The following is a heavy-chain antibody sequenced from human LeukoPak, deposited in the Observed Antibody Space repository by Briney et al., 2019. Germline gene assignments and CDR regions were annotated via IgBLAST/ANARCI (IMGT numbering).Heavy chain of an antibody. Sequence: SQTLSLTCTVSGGSISSGSYYWSWIRQPAGKGLEWIGRIYTSGSTNYNPSLKSRVTISVDTSKNQFSLKLSSVTAADTAVYYCARVGRQYHFDYWGQGTLVTVSS. D-gene: IGHD2-2*01. CDR1: GGSISSGSYY. CDR3: ARVGRQYHFDY. V-gene: IGHV4-61*02. CDR2: IYTSGST. J-gene: IGHJ4*02.